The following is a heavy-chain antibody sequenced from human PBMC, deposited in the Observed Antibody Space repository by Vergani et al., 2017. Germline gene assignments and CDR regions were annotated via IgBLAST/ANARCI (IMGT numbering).Heavy chain of an antibody. V-gene: IGHV1-3*01. CDR1: GYTFTSYA. D-gene: IGHD3-22*01. CDR2: INAGNGNT. J-gene: IGHJ4*02. CDR3: ARVYDYYDSSGYYY. Sequence: QVQLVQSGAEVKKPGASVKVSCKASGYTFTSYAMHWVRQAPGQRLEWMGWINAGNGNTKYSQKFQGRVTITRDTSASTAYMELSSLRSEDTAVYYYARVYDYYDSSGYYYWGQGTLVTVSS.